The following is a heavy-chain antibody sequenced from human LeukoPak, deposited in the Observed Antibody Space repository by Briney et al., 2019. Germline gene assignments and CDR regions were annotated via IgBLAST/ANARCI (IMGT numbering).Heavy chain of an antibody. CDR2: INPNSGGT. D-gene: IGHD6-13*01. J-gene: IGHJ5*02. CDR1: GYTFTGYY. CDR3: ARDAGAAAYIGTGYNWFDP. Sequence: ASVNVSCKASGYTFTGYYMHWVRQAPGQGLEWMGWINPNSGGTNYAQKFQGRVTMTRDTSISTAYMELSRLRSDDTAVYYCARDAGAAAYIGTGYNWFDPWGQGTLVTVSS. V-gene: IGHV1-2*02.